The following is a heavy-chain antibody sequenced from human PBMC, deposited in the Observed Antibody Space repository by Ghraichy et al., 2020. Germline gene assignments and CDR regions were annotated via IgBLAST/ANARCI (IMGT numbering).Heavy chain of an antibody. V-gene: IGHV4-30-4*01. CDR3: ARGGRLLWFGEVSPWFDP. CDR1: GGSISSGDYY. Sequence: TLSLTCTVSGGSISSGDYYWSWIRQPPGKGLEWIGYIYYSGSTYYNPSLKSRVTISVDTSKNQFSLKLSSVTAADTAVYYCARGGRLLWFGEVSPWFDPWGQGTLVTVSS. CDR2: IYYSGST. J-gene: IGHJ5*02. D-gene: IGHD3-10*01.